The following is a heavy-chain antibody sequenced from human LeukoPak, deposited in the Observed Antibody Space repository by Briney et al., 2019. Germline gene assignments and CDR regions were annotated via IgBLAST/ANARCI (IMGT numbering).Heavy chain of an antibody. D-gene: IGHD1-26*01. J-gene: IGHJ5*02. CDR2: TYFRSEWHT. CDR1: GGSVSNKNGA. V-gene: IGHV6-1*01. CDR3: ASGWALS. Sequence: SQTLSLTCDVSGGSVSNKNGAWNWIRQSPSRGLEWLGRTYFRSEWHTDYAVSVKGRIAITADTSKNQFSLQLASVTPEDTAVYYCASGWALSWGQGSLVTVSS.